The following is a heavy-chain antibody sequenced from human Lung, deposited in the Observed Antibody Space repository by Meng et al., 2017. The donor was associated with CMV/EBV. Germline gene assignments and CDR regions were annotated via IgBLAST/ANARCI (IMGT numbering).Heavy chain of an antibody. CDR1: GFIVSDNY. CDR3: ARLSDPEWLPFAMDV. D-gene: IGHD3-3*01. CDR2: IYNEGRT. Sequence: GESLKISCAVSGFIVSDNYISWVRQAPGKGLECVSVIYNEGRTFYVDSVKGRFTISRDNSKNTVYLQISSLRTDDTAVYFCARLSDPEWLPFAMDVWGQGTTVTVSS. V-gene: IGHV3-66*02. J-gene: IGHJ6*02.